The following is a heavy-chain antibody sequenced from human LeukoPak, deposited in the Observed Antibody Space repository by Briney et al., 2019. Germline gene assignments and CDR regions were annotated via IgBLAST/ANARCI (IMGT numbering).Heavy chain of an antibody. Sequence: RASVKVSCKAYGYTFSNYGISWVRQAPGQGLEWMGWINPTSGGTNFAQKFQGRVTMTRDTSISTAYMELSRLRSDDTAVYYCAGRGTRGYFDYWGQGTLVIVSS. CDR1: GYTFSNYG. CDR3: AGRGTRGYFDY. D-gene: IGHD1-26*01. V-gene: IGHV1-2*02. CDR2: INPTSGGT. J-gene: IGHJ4*02.